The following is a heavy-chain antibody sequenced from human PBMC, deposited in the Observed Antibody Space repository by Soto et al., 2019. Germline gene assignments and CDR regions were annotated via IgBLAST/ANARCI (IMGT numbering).Heavy chain of an antibody. CDR3: ARDYVVVVPAAIQLYYGMDV. Sequence: QVHLQESGPGLVKPSETLSLTCTVSGGSISSYYWSWIRQPAGKGLEWIGRIYTSGSTNYNPSLKSRVTMSVDTSKNQFSLKLSSVTAADTAVYYCARDYVVVVPAAIQLYYGMDVWGQGTTVTVSS. J-gene: IGHJ6*02. D-gene: IGHD2-2*02. V-gene: IGHV4-4*07. CDR2: IYTSGST. CDR1: GGSISSYY.